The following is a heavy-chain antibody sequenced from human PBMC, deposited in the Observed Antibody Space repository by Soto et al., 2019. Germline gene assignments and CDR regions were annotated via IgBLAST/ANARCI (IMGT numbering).Heavy chain of an antibody. J-gene: IGHJ4*02. CDR3: AKGAVTSIFGYFDF. V-gene: IGHV3-9*01. CDR1: GFIFEDYA. Sequence: ESGGGLVQPGRSLRLSCAASGFIFEDYAMHWVRQVPGKGLEWVSSISWNSGNIVYAESVKGRFTVSRDSANNSLYLQMTSLRTEDTALYYCAKGAVTSIFGYFDFCGQGTLVTVSS. CDR2: ISWNSGNI. D-gene: IGHD3-3*01.